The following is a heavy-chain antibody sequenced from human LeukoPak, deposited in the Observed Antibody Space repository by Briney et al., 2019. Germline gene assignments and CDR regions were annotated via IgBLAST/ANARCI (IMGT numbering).Heavy chain of an antibody. D-gene: IGHD7-27*01. CDR2: MSPNSGDT. V-gene: IGHV1-8*01. J-gene: IGHJ4*02. CDR3: ARGPPNWGYDY. CDR1: GYTFTSYD. Sequence: ASVRVSYTASGYTFTSYDFNWVRQATGQRPEWMGWMSPNSGDTGYAQKFQDRVTMTRNTSISTAYMELSSLRSDDTAVYYCARGPPNWGYDYWGPGTLVPVSS.